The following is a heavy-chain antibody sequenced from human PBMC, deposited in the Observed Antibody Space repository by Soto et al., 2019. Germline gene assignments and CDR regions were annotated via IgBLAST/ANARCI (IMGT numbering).Heavy chain of an antibody. V-gene: IGHV3-53*01. Sequence: EVQLVESGGGLIQPGGSLRLSCAASGFTVSSNYISWVRQAPGKGLEWVSVIDSGGSTYYADSVKGRFTISRDNSKNTLYLQMNSLRAEDTAVYYCARPHKDRYYYYCVDVWGQGTTVTVSS. D-gene: IGHD2-15*01. CDR1: GFTVSSNY. J-gene: IGHJ6*02. CDR3: ARPHKDRYYYYCVDV. CDR2: IDSGGST.